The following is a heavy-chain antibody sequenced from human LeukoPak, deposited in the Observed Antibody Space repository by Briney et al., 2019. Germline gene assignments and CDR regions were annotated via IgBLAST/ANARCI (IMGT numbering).Heavy chain of an antibody. CDR3: ARVRDGDYGYIGFDP. CDR2: IYYSGRA. D-gene: IGHD4-17*01. Sequence: SETLSLTCTVSGGSFSSGGYYWSWIRQHPGKGLEWIGYIYYSGRAYYNPSLKSRVTISVDTSKNQFSLKLSSVTAADTAVYHCARVRDGDYGYIGFDPWGQGTLVTVSS. J-gene: IGHJ5*02. V-gene: IGHV4-31*03. CDR1: GGSFSSGGYY.